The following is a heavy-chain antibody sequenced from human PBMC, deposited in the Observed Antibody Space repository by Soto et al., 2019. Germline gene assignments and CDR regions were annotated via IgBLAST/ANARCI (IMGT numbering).Heavy chain of an antibody. V-gene: IGHV3-53*01. CDR1: GFTYSSYA. J-gene: IGHJ4*02. CDR3: ARNYYDSGGGFDY. D-gene: IGHD3-22*01. CDR2: IYSGGST. Sequence: GGSLRLSCAASGFTYSSYAMSWVRQAPGKGLEWVSVIYSGGSTYYADSVKGRFTISRDNSKNTLYLQMNSLRAEDTAVYYCARNYYDSGGGFDYWGQGTLVTVSS.